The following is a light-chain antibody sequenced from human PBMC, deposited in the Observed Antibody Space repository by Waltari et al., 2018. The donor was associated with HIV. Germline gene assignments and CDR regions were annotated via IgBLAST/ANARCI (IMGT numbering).Light chain of an antibody. CDR2: DNN. CDR3: AAWDDSLNGWV. V-gene: IGLV1-44*01. Sequence: QSVLTQPPSASGTPGQRGTLSCSGRSFNIGENNTTWYQQLPETAPKLLIFDNNQRPSGVPDRFSGSKSGSSASLAIGGLQSEDEADYFCAAWDDSLNGWVFGGGTKLTVL. J-gene: IGLJ3*02. CDR1: SFNIGENN.